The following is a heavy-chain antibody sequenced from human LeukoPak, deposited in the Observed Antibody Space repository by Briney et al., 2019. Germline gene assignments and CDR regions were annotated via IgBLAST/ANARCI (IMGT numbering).Heavy chain of an antibody. CDR3: ARVVYDFWSAYDY. V-gene: IGHV3-23*01. CDR1: GFTFSDYW. J-gene: IGHJ4*02. D-gene: IGHD3-3*01. CDR2: ISGSGGST. Sequence: GGSLRLSCAASGFTFSDYWMHWVRQAPGKGLEWVSAISGSGGSTYYADSVKGRFTISRDNSKNTLYLQMNSLRAEDTALYYCARVVYDFWSAYDYWGQGTLVTVSS.